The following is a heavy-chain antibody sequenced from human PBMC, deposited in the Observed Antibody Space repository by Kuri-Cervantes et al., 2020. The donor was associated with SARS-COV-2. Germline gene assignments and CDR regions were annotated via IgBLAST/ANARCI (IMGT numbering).Heavy chain of an antibody. D-gene: IGHD1-26*01. CDR1: GFIFSDSY. CDR3: AREDRYGGNLNWFDP. Sequence: GESLKISCAASGFIFSDSYMSWVRQAPGKGLEWVSVIYSGGSTYYADSVQGRFTISRDNSKNTLYLQMNSLRVEDTAVYYCAREDRYGGNLNWFDPWGQGTLVTVSS. V-gene: IGHV3-53*01. J-gene: IGHJ5*02. CDR2: IYSGGST.